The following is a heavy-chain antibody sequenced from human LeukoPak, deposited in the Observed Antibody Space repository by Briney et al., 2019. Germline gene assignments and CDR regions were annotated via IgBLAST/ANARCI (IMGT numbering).Heavy chain of an antibody. Sequence: SEPLSLPCTVSGGPLSRYYGRWIRQPPGKALEWIGYIYYSGSTNYNPSLKSRVTISVDTSTNQFSLKLSSVTAADTAVYYCARGFGDCGGDCYSFPDYWGQGTLVTVSS. CDR1: GGPLSRYY. J-gene: IGHJ4*02. CDR3: ARGFGDCGGDCYSFPDY. V-gene: IGHV4-59*01. CDR2: IYYSGST. D-gene: IGHD2-21*02.